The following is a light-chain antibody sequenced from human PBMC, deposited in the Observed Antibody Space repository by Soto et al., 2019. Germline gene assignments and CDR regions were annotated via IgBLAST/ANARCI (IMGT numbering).Light chain of an antibody. CDR2: KTS. V-gene: IGKV1-5*03. CDR3: KQSYSPPQT. CDR1: QSISSW. Sequence: DIHMTQSPSTLSASVGDRVTITCRASQSISSWLAWYQQKPGKAPNLLIYKTSNLESGVPSRFSGSGSGTDFTITISSPQPEDFATYYCKQSYSPPQTFGQGTKVDIK. J-gene: IGKJ1*01.